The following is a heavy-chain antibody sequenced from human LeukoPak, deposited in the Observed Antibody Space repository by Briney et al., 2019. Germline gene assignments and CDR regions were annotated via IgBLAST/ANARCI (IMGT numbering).Heavy chain of an antibody. V-gene: IGHV3-21*01. CDR3: ARDCSVNDGTICY. Sequence: SGGSLRLSCAASGFTFSHYSMNLVRQAPGKGLEWVSSISSSSSFIYYADSVKGRFTISRNNAKNSLYLQMNSLRAEDTAVYYCARDCSVNDGTICYWGQGTLATVSS. CDR1: GFTFSHYS. CDR2: ISSSSSFI. D-gene: IGHD2-2*01. J-gene: IGHJ4*02.